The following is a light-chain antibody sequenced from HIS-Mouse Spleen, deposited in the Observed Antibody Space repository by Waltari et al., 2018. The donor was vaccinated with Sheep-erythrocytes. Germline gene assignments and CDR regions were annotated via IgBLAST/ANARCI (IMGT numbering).Light chain of an antibody. V-gene: IGLV5-45*03. CDR3: VIWHSSAWV. J-gene: IGLJ3*02. CDR2: YKSDSDN. Sequence: QAVLTQPSSLSASPGASASLTCTLRSGINVGTARIYWYQQNPVSPPQYLLRYKSDSDNQHGSGVPSRFSGSKDASANAGILLIYGLQSEDEADYYCVIWHSSAWVFGGGTKLTVL. CDR1: SGINVGTAR.